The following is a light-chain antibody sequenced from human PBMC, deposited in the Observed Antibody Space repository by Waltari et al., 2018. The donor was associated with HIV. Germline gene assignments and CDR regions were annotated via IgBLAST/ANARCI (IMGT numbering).Light chain of an antibody. CDR1: SSDVGDYNS. Sequence: QSALTQPASVSGSPGQSITFSCIGTSSDVGDYNSVSWYQQLPGKAPRLMIYDVSKRPSVVSNRSSGAKSGNTASLTISWLQADDEADYYCCSYAGSSTYVFGTGTKVTVL. V-gene: IGLV2-23*02. CDR3: CSYAGSSTYV. J-gene: IGLJ1*01. CDR2: DVS.